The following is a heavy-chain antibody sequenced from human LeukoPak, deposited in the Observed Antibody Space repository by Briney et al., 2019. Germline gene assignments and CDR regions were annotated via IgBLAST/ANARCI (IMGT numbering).Heavy chain of an antibody. V-gene: IGHV4-59*01. CDR2: IYYSGST. CDR3: ARYGSGSYYADNWFDP. J-gene: IGHJ5*02. CDR1: GGSISSYY. Sequence: SETLSLTCTVSGGSISSYYWSWIRQPPGKGLEWIGYIYYSGSTNYNPSLKSRVTISVDTSKNQFSLKLSSVTAADTAVYYCARYGSGSYYADNWFDPWGQGTLVTVSS. D-gene: IGHD3-10*01.